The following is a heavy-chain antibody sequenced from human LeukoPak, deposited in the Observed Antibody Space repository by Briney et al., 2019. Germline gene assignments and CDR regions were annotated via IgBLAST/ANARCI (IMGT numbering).Heavy chain of an antibody. Sequence: SETLSLTCTVSGGSISSNIYYWGWFRQPPGKGLEWIGTIHYSGSTYYNPSLKSRVTISVDTSKNQFSLKLSSVTAADTAVYYCARRSYSGWFDPWGQGTLVTVSS. CDR2: IHYSGST. V-gene: IGHV4-39*01. D-gene: IGHD1-26*01. CDR1: GGSISSNIYY. CDR3: ARRSYSGWFDP. J-gene: IGHJ5*02.